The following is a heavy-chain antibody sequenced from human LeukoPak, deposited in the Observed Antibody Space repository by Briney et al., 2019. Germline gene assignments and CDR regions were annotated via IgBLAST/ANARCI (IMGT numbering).Heavy chain of an antibody. CDR2: IYHSGST. D-gene: IGHD1-26*01. Sequence: SETLSLTCTVSGYSISSGYYWGWIRQPPGKGLEWIGSIYHSGSTYYNSSLKSRVTISVDTSKNQFSLRLSSVTAAETAMYYCARLRSPGDFDYWGQGTLVTVSS. CDR3: ARLRSPGDFDY. J-gene: IGHJ4*02. V-gene: IGHV4-38-2*02. CDR1: GYSISSGYY.